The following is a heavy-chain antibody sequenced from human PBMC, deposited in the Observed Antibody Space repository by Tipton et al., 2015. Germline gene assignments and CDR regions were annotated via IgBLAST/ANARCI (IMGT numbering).Heavy chain of an antibody. J-gene: IGHJ4*02. CDR2: ISQSGNT. CDR1: GVSISTRSHY. V-gene: IGHV4-39*07. CDR3: ARRCGADCYWGYYFDH. Sequence: TLSLTCSVSGVSISTRSHYWGWIRQPPGKGLEWIGEISQSGNTNYNPSLKSRVTISADKSKNQFSLNLKSVTAADTAVYYCARRCGADCYWGYYFDHWGQGTLVNVSS. D-gene: IGHD2-21*01.